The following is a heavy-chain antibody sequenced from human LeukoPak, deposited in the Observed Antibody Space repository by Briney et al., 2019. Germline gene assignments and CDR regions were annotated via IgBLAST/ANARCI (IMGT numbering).Heavy chain of an antibody. CDR1: GGSISSGYY. V-gene: IGHV4-38-2*02. J-gene: IGHJ4*02. CDR2: IYHSGST. CDR3: ASPSGYGFYYFDY. D-gene: IGHD5-18*01. Sequence: SQTLSLTCTVSGGSISSGYYWGWIRQPPGKGLEWIGSIYHSGSTYYNPSLKSRVTISVDTSKNQFSLKLSSVTAADTAVYYCASPSGYGFYYFDYWGQGTLVTVSS.